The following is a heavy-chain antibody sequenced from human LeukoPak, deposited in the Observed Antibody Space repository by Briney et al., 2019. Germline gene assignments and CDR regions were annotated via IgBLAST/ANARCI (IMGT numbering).Heavy chain of an antibody. CDR3: ARGGYSGYDSRTDDAFDI. CDR2: ISYDGSNK. CDR1: GFTFSSYG. D-gene: IGHD5-12*01. J-gene: IGHJ3*02. Sequence: GGSLRLSCAASGFTFSSYGMHWVRQAPGKGLEWVAVISYDGSNKYYADSVKGRFTISRDNSKNTLYLQMNSLRAEDTAVYYCARGGYSGYDSRTDDAFDIWGQGTMVTVSS. V-gene: IGHV3-30*03.